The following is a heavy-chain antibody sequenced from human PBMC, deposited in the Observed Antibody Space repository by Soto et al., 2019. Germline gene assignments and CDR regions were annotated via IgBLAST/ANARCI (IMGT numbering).Heavy chain of an antibody. CDR1: GFTVSSNY. D-gene: IGHD4-4*01. CDR2: IYSGGST. CDR3: AREVNGWPTVNWYFDL. J-gene: IGHJ2*01. Sequence: GGSLRLSCAASGFTVSSNYMSWVRQAPGKGLEWVSVIYSGGSTYYADSVKGRFTISRDNSKNTLYLQMNSLRAEDTAVYYCAREVNGWPTVNWYFDLWGRGTLVTVSS. V-gene: IGHV3-66*01.